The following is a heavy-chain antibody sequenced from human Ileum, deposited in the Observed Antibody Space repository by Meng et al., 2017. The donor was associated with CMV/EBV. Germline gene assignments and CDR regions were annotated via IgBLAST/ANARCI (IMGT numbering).Heavy chain of an antibody. D-gene: IGHD3-3*01. CDR1: CSVSTNRGG. Sequence: CSVSTNRGGVGGIGQRPGQALEWLALSEWNSDARYRPNLKSKLPITKDTSKNQVVLTMTNMDPVDTATYYYERLTDFSSSHLDYFDYWGQGTLVTVSS. J-gene: IGHJ4*02. V-gene: IGHV2-5*01. CDR2: SEWNSDA. CDR3: ERLTDFSSSHLDYFDY.